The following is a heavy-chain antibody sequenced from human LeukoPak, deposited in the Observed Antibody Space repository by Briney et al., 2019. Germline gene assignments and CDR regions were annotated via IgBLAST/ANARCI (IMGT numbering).Heavy chain of an antibody. Sequence: PSETLSLTCTVSGYSISSGYHWGWIRQPPGKGLEWIGSIYHSGSTYYNSSLKSRVNISVDRSKNQFSLHLNSVTAADTAVYYCARANYWYYYMDVWGQGTTVTVSS. J-gene: IGHJ6*03. CDR1: GYSISSGYH. CDR2: IYHSGST. D-gene: IGHD2-8*02. CDR3: ARANYWYYYMDV. V-gene: IGHV4-38-2*02.